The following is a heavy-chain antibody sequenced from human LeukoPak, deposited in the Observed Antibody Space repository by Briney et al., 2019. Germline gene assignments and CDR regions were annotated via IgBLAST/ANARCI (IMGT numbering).Heavy chain of an antibody. D-gene: IGHD5-18*01. CDR2: VSYSGST. J-gene: IGHJ4*02. CDR3: ARENDRYGRIDY. V-gene: IGHV4-59*01. Sequence: SETLSLTCTVSGGSIRSYYWSWVRQPPGKGLEWIGYVSYSGSTVYNPSLKSRVIISIDTSKNQFSLRLSSVTAADTAVYYCARENDRYGRIDYWGQGTQVTVSS. CDR1: GGSIRSYY.